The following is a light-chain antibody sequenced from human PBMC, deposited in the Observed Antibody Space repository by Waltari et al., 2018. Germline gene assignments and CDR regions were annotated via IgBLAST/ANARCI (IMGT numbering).Light chain of an antibody. CDR3: ISYTPSDTYV. CDR1: SSDVGRYTR. J-gene: IGLJ1*01. Sequence: QSALTQPPSVSGSPGQSVTNSCAGTSSDVGRYTRVSWYQQSPGTAPKVIIYDVTNRPTGVPDRFSASKSGNTASLTISGLQSEDEADYYCISYTPSDTYVFGTGTKVAVL. V-gene: IGLV2-18*02. CDR2: DVT.